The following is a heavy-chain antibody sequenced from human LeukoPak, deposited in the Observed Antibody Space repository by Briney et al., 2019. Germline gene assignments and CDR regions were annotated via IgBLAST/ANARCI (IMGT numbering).Heavy chain of an antibody. J-gene: IGHJ4*02. CDR3: ARGTGEQQLVGTPFDY. CDR2: IYHGGNT. D-gene: IGHD6-13*01. CDR1: GGSISSDGYS. Sequence: PSQTLSLTCTVSGGSISSDGYSWNWIRQPPGKGLEWIGYIYHGGNTYFNPSLKSRVTISLDRSKNQFSLRLSSVTAADTAVYYCARGTGEQQLVGTPFDYWGQGTLVTVSS. V-gene: IGHV4-30-2*01.